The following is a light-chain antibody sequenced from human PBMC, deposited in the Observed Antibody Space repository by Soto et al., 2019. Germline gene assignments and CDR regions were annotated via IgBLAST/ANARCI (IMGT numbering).Light chain of an antibody. CDR1: QSISTY. Sequence: DIQMTQSPFSLSASVGDRVTITCRASQSISTYLNWYQQTPGKAPNLLIYTASSLRSGVPSRFSGIGSGTDFTLTINSLQPEDFATYYCQQSHSAPFTFGPGTKVYIK. V-gene: IGKV1-39*01. CDR3: QQSHSAPFT. CDR2: TAS. J-gene: IGKJ3*01.